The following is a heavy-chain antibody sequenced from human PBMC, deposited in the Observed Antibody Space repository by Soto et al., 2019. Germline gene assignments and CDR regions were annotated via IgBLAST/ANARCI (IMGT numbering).Heavy chain of an antibody. D-gene: IGHD3-3*01. Sequence: GAPLSLSCTASVFTSGDYALCWFRQAPGKGLEWVGFIRSKAYGGTTEYAASVKGRFTISRDDSKSIAYLQMNSLKTEDTAVYYCTRVEYYYYYMDVWGKGTTVTVSS. CDR1: VFTSGDYA. V-gene: IGHV3-49*03. CDR3: TRVEYYYYYMDV. J-gene: IGHJ6*03. CDR2: IRSKAYGGTT.